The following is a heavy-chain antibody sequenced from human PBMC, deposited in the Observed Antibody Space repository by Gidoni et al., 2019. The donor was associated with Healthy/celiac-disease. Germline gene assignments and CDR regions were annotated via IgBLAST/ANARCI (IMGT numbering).Heavy chain of an antibody. D-gene: IGHD6-6*01. Sequence: EVQLVESGGGLVKPGGSLRLSCAASGFTFSNAWLNWVRQAPGKGLEGVGRIKSKTDGGTTDYAAPVKGRFTISRDDSKNTLYLQMNSLKTEDTAVYYCTTLAPVIAARPGWFDPWGQGTLVTVSS. J-gene: IGHJ5*02. CDR3: TTLAPVIAARPGWFDP. CDR1: GFTFSNAW. CDR2: IKSKTDGGTT. V-gene: IGHV3-15*07.